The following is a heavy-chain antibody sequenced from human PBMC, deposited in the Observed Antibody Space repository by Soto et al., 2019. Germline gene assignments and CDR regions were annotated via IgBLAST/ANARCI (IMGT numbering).Heavy chain of an antibody. J-gene: IGHJ4*02. CDR1: GGSFSGYY. CDR2: INHSGST. D-gene: IGHD4-17*01. V-gene: IGHV4-34*01. Sequence: SETLSLTCTVYGGSFSGYYWSWIRQPPGKGLEWIGEINHSGSTNYNPSLKSRVTISVDTSKNQFSLKLSSVTAADTAVYYCARPHYGDFDYWGQGTLVTVSS. CDR3: ARPHYGDFDY.